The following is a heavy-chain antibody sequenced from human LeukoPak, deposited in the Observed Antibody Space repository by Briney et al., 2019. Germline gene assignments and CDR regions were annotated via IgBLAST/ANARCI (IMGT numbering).Heavy chain of an antibody. Sequence: GGSLRLSCVASGFTFTSDAMNWVRQAPGKGLEWVSSTVSRGTTQYADSVKGRFTVSRDTSKNTLYLQMNSLRADDTAVYYCASHYGDYLDYFDYWGQGTLVTVSS. CDR3: ASHYGDYLDYFDY. CDR2: TVSRGTT. CDR1: GFTFTSDA. V-gene: IGHV3-23*01. J-gene: IGHJ4*02. D-gene: IGHD4-17*01.